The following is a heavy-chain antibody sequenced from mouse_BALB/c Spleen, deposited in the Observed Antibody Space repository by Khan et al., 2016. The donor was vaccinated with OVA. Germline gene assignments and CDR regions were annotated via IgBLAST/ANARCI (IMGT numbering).Heavy chain of an antibody. CDR1: GYSITTDYA. Sequence: EVQLQESGPGLVKPSQSLSLTCTVTGYSITTDYAWNWIRQFPGNKLEWMGYIRYSGNTKYNPSLKSRISITRDTSKNQFFLQLKSGTTEDTARYDCARVDGGDFDYWGQGTTLTVSS. CDR2: IRYSGNT. CDR3: ARVDGGDFDY. D-gene: IGHD2-3*01. V-gene: IGHV3-2*02. J-gene: IGHJ2*01.